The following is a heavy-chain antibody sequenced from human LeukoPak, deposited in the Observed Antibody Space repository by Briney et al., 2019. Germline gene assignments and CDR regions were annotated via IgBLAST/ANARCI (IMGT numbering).Heavy chain of an antibody. CDR2: ISSSCSTI. J-gene: IGHJ4*02. V-gene: IGHV3-48*03. CDR3: ARDTIGWDY. Sequence: GGSLRLSCAASGFTFSSYEMNWVRQAPGKGLERVSYISSSCSTIYYAVTVKGRFTISRDNAKNSLYLQRNSLRAEGTAVYYCARDTIGWDYWGQGTLVTVSS. CDR1: GFTFSSYE. D-gene: IGHD3-9*01.